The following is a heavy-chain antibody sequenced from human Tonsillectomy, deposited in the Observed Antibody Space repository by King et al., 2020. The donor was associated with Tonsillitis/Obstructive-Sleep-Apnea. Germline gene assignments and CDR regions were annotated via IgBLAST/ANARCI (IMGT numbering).Heavy chain of an antibody. CDR2: IKQDGSEI. D-gene: IGHD2-8*01. J-gene: IGHJ2*01. CDR1: GFTLSTYW. Sequence: VQLVESGGGLVQPGGSLRLSCAASGFTLSTYWMSWVRQAPGKGLEWVANIKQDGSEIYYVDSVKGRFTISRDNAKNSLYLQMNSLRAEDTAVYYCARDRVVINVYDMANWYFDLWGRGTLVTVSS. V-gene: IGHV3-7*01. CDR3: ARDRVVINVYDMANWYFDL.